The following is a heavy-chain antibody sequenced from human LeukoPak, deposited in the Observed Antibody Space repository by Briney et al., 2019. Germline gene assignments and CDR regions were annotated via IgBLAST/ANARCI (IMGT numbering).Heavy chain of an antibody. D-gene: IGHD1-26*01. CDR2: IYHSGST. Sequence: ASQTLSLICTVSGGSISSGGYYWSWIRQPPGKGLEWIGYIYHSGSTYYNPSLKSRVTISVDRSKNQFSLKLSSVTAADTAVYYCARVRPGATPFDYWGQGTLVTVSS. CDR1: GGSISSGGYY. J-gene: IGHJ4*02. CDR3: ARVRPGATPFDY. V-gene: IGHV4-30-2*01.